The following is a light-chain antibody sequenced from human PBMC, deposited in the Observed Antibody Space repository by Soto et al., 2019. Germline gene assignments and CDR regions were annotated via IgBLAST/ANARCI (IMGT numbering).Light chain of an antibody. V-gene: IGLV2-14*03. J-gene: IGLJ2*01. CDR3: SSYTTSNTVV. CDR2: DVS. Sequence: QSVLTQPASVSGSPGQSITISCTGSSSDVGSYNYVSWYQQHPGKVPKLMIFDVSNRPSGVSNRFSGSKSGNTASLTISGLQAEDEADYYCSSYTTSNTVVFGAGAKLTVL. CDR1: SSDVGSYNY.